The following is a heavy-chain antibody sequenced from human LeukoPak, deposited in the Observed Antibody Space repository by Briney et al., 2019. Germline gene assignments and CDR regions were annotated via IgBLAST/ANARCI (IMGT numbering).Heavy chain of an antibody. Sequence: ASVKVSCKASGYTFANYGITWVRQAPGQGLEWMGWIARNGNPNYARKVQGRVSMTTDTSTTTAYMELRSLTSDDAAMYYCAREQAGGLADYWGQGTLVTVSS. CDR2: IARNGNP. D-gene: IGHD6-25*01. V-gene: IGHV1-18*01. CDR3: AREQAGGLADY. CDR1: GYTFANYG. J-gene: IGHJ4*02.